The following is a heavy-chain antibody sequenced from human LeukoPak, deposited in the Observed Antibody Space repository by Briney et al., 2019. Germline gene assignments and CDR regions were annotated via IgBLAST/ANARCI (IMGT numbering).Heavy chain of an antibody. Sequence: SETLSLTCAVYGGSFSGYHWSWIRQPPGKGLEWIGYIYDSGNTNYNPSLKSRVTISVDASKNQFSLNLRSVTAADTAVYYCARDHYGYYDAFDIWGQGTMFTVSS. CDR3: ARDHYGYYDAFDI. V-gene: IGHV4-59*01. J-gene: IGHJ3*02. D-gene: IGHD1-26*01. CDR1: GGSFSGYH. CDR2: IYDSGNT.